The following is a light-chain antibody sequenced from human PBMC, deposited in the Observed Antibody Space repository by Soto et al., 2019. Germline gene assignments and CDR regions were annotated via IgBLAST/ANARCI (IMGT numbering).Light chain of an antibody. J-gene: IGKJ5*01. CDR1: QSVSSY. Sequence: EIVSTQSPATLSLSPGARATLSCRASQSVSSYLAWYQQKPGQAPRLLIYDASSRATGIPARFSGSGSGTDFTLTISSLEPDDFAVYYCQQRADWPITVGKGTRLEI. CDR2: DAS. V-gene: IGKV3-11*01. CDR3: QQRADWPIT.